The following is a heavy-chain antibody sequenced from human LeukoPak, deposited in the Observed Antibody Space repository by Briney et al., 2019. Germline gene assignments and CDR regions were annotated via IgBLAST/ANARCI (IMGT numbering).Heavy chain of an antibody. J-gene: IGHJ4*02. D-gene: IGHD3-9*01. CDR3: ARLVDILTGPDY. V-gene: IGHV4-59*08. Sequence: PSETLSLTCTVSGGSISSYYWSWIRQPPGKGLEWIGYIYYSGSTNYNPSLKSRVTISVDTSKNQFSLKLSSVTAADTAVYYCARLVDILTGPDYWGQGTLVTVSS. CDR2: IYYSGST. CDR1: GGSISSYY.